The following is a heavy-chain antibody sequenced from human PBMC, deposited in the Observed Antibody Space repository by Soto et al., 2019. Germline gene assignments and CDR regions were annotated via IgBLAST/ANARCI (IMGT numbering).Heavy chain of an antibody. D-gene: IGHD1-26*01. CDR3: ARKGFIMGPTTDS. Sequence: GESLKISCNGSGYSFSTYWIGWVRQMPGKGLEWMGVIYPRDSDTRYSPSFQGQVTISADKSISTAYLQWSSLKASDTGIYYCARKGFIMGPTTDSWGQGTLVTVYS. CDR2: IYPRDSDT. CDR1: GYSFSTYW. J-gene: IGHJ4*02. V-gene: IGHV5-51*01.